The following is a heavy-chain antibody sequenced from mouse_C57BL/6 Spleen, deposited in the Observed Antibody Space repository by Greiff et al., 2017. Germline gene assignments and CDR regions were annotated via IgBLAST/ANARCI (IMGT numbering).Heavy chain of an antibody. CDR2: IWTGGGT. J-gene: IGHJ4*01. V-gene: IGHV2-9-1*01. CDR1: GFSLTSYA. CDR3: ARKVSQLGLYAMDY. D-gene: IGHD4-1*02. Sequence: VKLMESGPGLVAPSQSLSITCTVSGFSLTSYAISWVRQPPGKGLEWLGVIWTGGGTNYNSALKSRLSISKDNSKSQVFLKMNSLQTDDTARYYCARKVSQLGLYAMDYWGQGTSVTVSS.